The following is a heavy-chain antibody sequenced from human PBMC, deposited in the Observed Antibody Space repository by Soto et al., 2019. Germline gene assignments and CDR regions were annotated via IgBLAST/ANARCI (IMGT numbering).Heavy chain of an antibody. D-gene: IGHD3-22*01. J-gene: IGHJ4*02. V-gene: IGHV4-31*03. CDR2: IYYSGST. CDR3: ARARWLLKEFDY. CDR1: GGSISSGGYY. Sequence: PSETLSLTCTVSGGSISSGGYYWSWIRQHPGKGLEWIGYIYYSGSTYYNPSLKSRVTISVDTSKNQFSLKLSSVTAADTAVYYCARARWLLKEFDYWGQGTLVTVSS.